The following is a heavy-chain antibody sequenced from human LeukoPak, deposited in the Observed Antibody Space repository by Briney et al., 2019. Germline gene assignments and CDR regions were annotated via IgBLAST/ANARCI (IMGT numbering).Heavy chain of an antibody. Sequence: ASVKVSCMASGYTFTSYGISWVRQAPGQGLEWMGWISAYNGNTNYAQKLQGRVTMTTDTSTSTAYMELRSLRSDDTAVYYCARSGMNYYDSSGYGCFDYWGQGTLVTVSS. CDR2: ISAYNGNT. D-gene: IGHD3-22*01. V-gene: IGHV1-18*01. CDR1: GYTFTSYG. CDR3: ARSGMNYYDSSGYGCFDY. J-gene: IGHJ4*02.